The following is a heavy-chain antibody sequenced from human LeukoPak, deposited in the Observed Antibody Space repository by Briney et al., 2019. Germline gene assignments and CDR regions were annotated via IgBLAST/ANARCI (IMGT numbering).Heavy chain of an antibody. Sequence: SETLSLTCTVSGGSISSYYWSWIRQPPGKGLEWIGYIYYSGSTNYNPSLKSRVTISVDTSKNQFSLKLSSVTAADTAVYYCARRQFPYYYDSSGYLDWGQGTLVTVSS. D-gene: IGHD3-22*01. CDR3: ARRQFPYYYDSSGYLD. CDR1: GGSISSYY. J-gene: IGHJ4*02. V-gene: IGHV4-59*12. CDR2: IYYSGST.